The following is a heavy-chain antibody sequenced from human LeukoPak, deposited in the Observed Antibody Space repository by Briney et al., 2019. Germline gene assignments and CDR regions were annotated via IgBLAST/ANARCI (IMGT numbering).Heavy chain of an antibody. D-gene: IGHD5-18*01. V-gene: IGHV3-33*01. CDR3: AREEYSNGPKAFDY. CDR1: GFTFSSYG. CDR2: IWYDGSNK. Sequence: PGGSLRLSCAASGFTFSSYGMHWVRQAPGKGLEWVAVIWYDGSNKYYADSVKGRFTISRDNSKNTLYLQMNSLRAEDTAVYYCAREEYSNGPKAFDYWGQGTLVTVSS. J-gene: IGHJ4*02.